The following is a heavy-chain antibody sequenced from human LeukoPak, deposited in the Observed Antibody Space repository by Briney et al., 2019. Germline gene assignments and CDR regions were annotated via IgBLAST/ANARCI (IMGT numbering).Heavy chain of an antibody. CDR2: INPNSGGT. Sequence: ASVKVSCKASGYTFTSYDINWVRQAPGQGLEWMGWINPNSGGTNYAQKFQGRVTMTRDTSISTAYMELSRLRSDDTAVYYCARDLGDIVATMGEFDYWGQGTLVTVSS. CDR3: ARDLGDIVATMGEFDY. J-gene: IGHJ4*02. V-gene: IGHV1-2*02. CDR1: GYTFTSYD. D-gene: IGHD5-12*01.